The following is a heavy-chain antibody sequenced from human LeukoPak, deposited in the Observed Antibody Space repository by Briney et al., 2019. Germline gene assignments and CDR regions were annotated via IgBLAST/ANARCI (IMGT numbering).Heavy chain of an antibody. CDR2: LNPEDDEP. CDR1: GFRLTELS. V-gene: IGHV1-24*01. J-gene: IGHJ5*02. D-gene: IGHD3-10*01. Sequence: ASVKVSCKVSGFRLTELSMQWVRQAPGRGLEWMGGLNPEDDEPVYAQRFQGRVTMTEDTSTDTAYMELSSLRSEDTAVYYCAPDMNNYALGSDPWGQGSLVTVSS. CDR3: APDMNNYALGSDP.